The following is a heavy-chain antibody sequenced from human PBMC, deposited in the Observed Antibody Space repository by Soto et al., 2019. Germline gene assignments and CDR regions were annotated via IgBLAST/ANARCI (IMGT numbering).Heavy chain of an antibody. V-gene: IGHV1-18*01. Sequence: QVQLVQSGAEVKKPGASVKVSCKASGYTFTRSGISWVRQAPGQGLEWMGWINGYNGNTNYAQKFQGRITMTTATATSTAYMELRSLRSDDTAVYYCARMGDVPYYYYGMDVWGQGTTVIVSS. J-gene: IGHJ6*02. CDR2: INGYNGNT. CDR3: ARMGDVPYYYYGMDV. CDR1: GYTFTRSG. D-gene: IGHD3-16*01.